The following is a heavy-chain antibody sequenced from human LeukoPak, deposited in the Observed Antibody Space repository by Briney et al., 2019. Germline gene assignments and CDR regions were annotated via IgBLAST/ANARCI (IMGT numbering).Heavy chain of an antibody. J-gene: IGHJ4*02. D-gene: IGHD3-10*01. CDR1: GGSISSSTYY. Sequence: SETLSLTCTVSGGSISSSTYYWGWIRQSPGKGLEWIGSIYYSGSTYYNPSLQSRVTMSVDASKNQFSLKLSSVTAADTAVYYCARPLVRGVITGVFDYWGQGTLVTVSS. CDR2: IYYSGST. CDR3: ARPLVRGVITGVFDY. V-gene: IGHV4-39*01.